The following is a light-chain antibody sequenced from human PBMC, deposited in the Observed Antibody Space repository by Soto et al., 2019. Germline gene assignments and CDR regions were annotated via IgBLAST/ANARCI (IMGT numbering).Light chain of an antibody. CDR1: QTIFRW. J-gene: IGKJ1*01. CDR2: DAS. Sequence: DIQMTQSPSTLSAFVGDRVTITCRASQTIFRWLAWYQQRPGKAPNLLISDASDLQSGVPSRFSGSGSGAEFTLTIGRLQPDDFATYYCQQYNSNPWTFGQGTKV. CDR3: QQYNSNPWT. V-gene: IGKV1-5*01.